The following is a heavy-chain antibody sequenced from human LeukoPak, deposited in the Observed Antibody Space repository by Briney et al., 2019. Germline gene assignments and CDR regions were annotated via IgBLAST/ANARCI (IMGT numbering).Heavy chain of an antibody. J-gene: IGHJ5*02. Sequence: SETLSLTCTVSGGSISSYYWSWIRQPPGKGLEWIGYIYYSGSTNYNPSLKSRVTISVDTSKNQFSLKLSSVTAADTAVYYCARRYCGGDCSFGDWFDPWGQGTLVTVSS. CDR3: ARRYCGGDCSFGDWFDP. D-gene: IGHD2-21*02. V-gene: IGHV4-59*01. CDR2: IYYSGST. CDR1: GGSISSYY.